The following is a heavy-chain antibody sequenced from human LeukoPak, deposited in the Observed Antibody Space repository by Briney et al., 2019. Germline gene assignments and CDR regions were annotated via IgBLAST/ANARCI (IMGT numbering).Heavy chain of an antibody. CDR3: VRQQTPHGNFDY. V-gene: IGHV3-13*01. J-gene: IGHJ4*02. D-gene: IGHD1-26*01. Sequence: TGWSLRLSCATSGFTLSSYAMHWVRQATGKGLEWVSAIGTAGDTYYPGSVKGRFTISRENAKNSLSLQMNSLRAEDTAVYYCVRQQTPHGNFDYWGQGTLVTVSS. CDR2: IGTAGDT. CDR1: GFTLSSYA.